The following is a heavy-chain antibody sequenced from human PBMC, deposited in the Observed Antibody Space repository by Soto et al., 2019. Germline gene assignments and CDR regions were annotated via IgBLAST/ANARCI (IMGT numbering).Heavy chain of an antibody. J-gene: IGHJ4*02. CDR2: MWSGGRSK. V-gene: IGHV3-33*01. CDR1: GFTFRSYG. CDR3: ARGHGGSYYYFDY. Sequence: GGSLRLSCAASGFTFRSYGIHWVRQAQCKGVEWVAGMWSGGRSKYYADSLKGRFTISRDNSKNTLYLIINGMRAEDTAVHYCARGHGGSYYYFDYWRQVTLVTVCS. D-gene: IGHD1-26*01.